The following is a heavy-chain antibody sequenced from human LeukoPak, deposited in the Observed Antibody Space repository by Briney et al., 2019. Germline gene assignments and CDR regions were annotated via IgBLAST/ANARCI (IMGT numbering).Heavy chain of an antibody. D-gene: IGHD1-26*01. Sequence: GGPLRLSCAASGFIFSSYAMHWVRQAPGKGLEWVAVISYDGSNKYYADSVKGRFTISRDNSKNTLYLQMNSLRAEDTAVYYCARDSGSYFGNFDYWGQGTLVTVSS. CDR3: ARDSGSYFGNFDY. CDR2: ISYDGSNK. CDR1: GFIFSSYA. J-gene: IGHJ4*02. V-gene: IGHV3-30-3*01.